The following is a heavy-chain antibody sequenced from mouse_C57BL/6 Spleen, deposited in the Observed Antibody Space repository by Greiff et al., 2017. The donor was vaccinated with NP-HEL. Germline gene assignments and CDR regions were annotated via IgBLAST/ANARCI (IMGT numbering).Heavy chain of an antibody. Sequence: VQLQQSGAELVRPGTSVKMSCKASGYTFTNYWIGWAKQRPGHGLEWIGDIYPGGGYTNYNEKFKGKATLTADKSSSTAYMQFSSLTSEDSAIYYCARRETAQAYYFDYWGQGTTLTVSS. J-gene: IGHJ2*01. V-gene: IGHV1-63*01. CDR1: GYTFTNYW. CDR3: ARRETAQAYYFDY. CDR2: IYPGGGYT. D-gene: IGHD3-2*02.